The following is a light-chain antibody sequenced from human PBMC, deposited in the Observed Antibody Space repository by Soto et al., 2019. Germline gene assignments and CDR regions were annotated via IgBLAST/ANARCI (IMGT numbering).Light chain of an antibody. Sequence: EIVLTQSPGTMSLSPGERATLPCSASQCSSSSDLAWYQQNSCQAPTRHIHGASNSATGIPDRCIGSGSGASFSLIIIRLEPEDVAAYYCQQYGCSLPITFGQGTRLQIK. V-gene: IGKV3-20*01. CDR3: QQYGCSLPIT. CDR1: QCSSSSD. J-gene: IGKJ5*01. CDR2: GAS.